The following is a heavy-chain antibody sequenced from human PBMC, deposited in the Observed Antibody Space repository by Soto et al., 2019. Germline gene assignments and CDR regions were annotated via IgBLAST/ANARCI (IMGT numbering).Heavy chain of an antibody. V-gene: IGHV3-33*01. Sequence: QVQLVESGGGVVQPGRSLRLSCAASGFTFSSYGMHWVRQAPGKGLEWVAVIWYDGSNKYYADSVKGRFTISRDNSKNTLYLQMSSLRAEETAVYYCAREGMGLDPWGQVTLVTVSS. CDR2: IWYDGSNK. D-gene: IGHD3-16*01. J-gene: IGHJ5*02. CDR3: AREGMGLDP. CDR1: GFTFSSYG.